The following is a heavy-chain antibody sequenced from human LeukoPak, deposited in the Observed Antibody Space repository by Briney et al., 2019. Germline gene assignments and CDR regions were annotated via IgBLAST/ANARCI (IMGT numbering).Heavy chain of an antibody. Sequence: PSETLSLTCAAYGGSFSGYYWSWIRQPPGKGLEWIGEINHSGTTNYNPSLKSRVTISADTSNNQFSLRLSSVTAADTAVYYRARRGVTTIKNWGQGTLVTVSS. D-gene: IGHD5-12*01. V-gene: IGHV4-34*01. CDR1: GGSFSGYY. CDR2: INHSGTT. CDR3: ARRGVTTIKN. J-gene: IGHJ4*02.